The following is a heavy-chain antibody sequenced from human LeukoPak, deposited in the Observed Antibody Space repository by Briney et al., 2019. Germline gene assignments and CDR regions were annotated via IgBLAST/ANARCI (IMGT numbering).Heavy chain of an antibody. V-gene: IGHV4-61*02. CDR3: ARYPNDYGDSFDY. Sequence: SETLSLTCTVSGGSISSGSYYWSWIRQPAGKGLEWIGRIYSSGSTNYNPSLKSRVTISVDTSKNQFSLKLSSVTAADTAVYYCARYPNDYGDSFDYWGQGTLVTVSS. CDR2: IYSSGST. CDR1: GGSISSGSYY. D-gene: IGHD4-17*01. J-gene: IGHJ4*02.